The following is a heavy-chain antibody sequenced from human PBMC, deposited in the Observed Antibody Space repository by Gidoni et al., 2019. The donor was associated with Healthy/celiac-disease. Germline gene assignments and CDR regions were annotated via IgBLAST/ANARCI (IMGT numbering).Heavy chain of an antibody. CDR3: AKARIAAASIGY. Sequence: QVQLVESGGGVVQPGRSLRLSCAASGFTFSSYGMHWVRQAPGKGLEWVAVISYDGSNKYYADSVKGRFTIARDNSKNTLYLQMNSLGAEDTAVYYCAKARIAAASIGYWGQGTLVTVSS. V-gene: IGHV3-30*18. D-gene: IGHD6-13*01. CDR1: GFTFSSYG. J-gene: IGHJ4*02. CDR2: ISYDGSNK.